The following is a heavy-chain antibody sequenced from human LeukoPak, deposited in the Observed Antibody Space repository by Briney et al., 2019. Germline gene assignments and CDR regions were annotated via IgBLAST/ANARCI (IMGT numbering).Heavy chain of an antibody. CDR1: GFTFSSYS. D-gene: IGHD3-22*01. CDR2: IGSSSSYI. CDR3: ARDAPYYYDSSGYSDY. V-gene: IGHV3-21*01. Sequence: GGSLRLSCAASGFTFSSYSMNWVRQAPGKGLEWVSSIGSSSSYIYYADSVKGRFTISRDNAKNSLYLQMNSLRAEDTAVYCCARDAPYYYDSSGYSDYWGQGTLVTVSS. J-gene: IGHJ4*02.